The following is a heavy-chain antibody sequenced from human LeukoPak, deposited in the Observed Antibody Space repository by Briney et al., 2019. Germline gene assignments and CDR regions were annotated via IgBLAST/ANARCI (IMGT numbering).Heavy chain of an antibody. J-gene: IGHJ1*01. CDR2: ICPGDSDT. CDR1: EYSFTNYW. V-gene: IGHV5-51*01. Sequence: GESLKISCKGSEYSFTNYWIGWVRQMPGKGLEWMGIICPGDSDTRYSPSFQGQVTISADKSISTAYLQWSSLKASDTAMYFCATYAGSYSKYFQHWGQGTLVTVSS. D-gene: IGHD3-10*01. CDR3: ATYAGSYSKYFQH.